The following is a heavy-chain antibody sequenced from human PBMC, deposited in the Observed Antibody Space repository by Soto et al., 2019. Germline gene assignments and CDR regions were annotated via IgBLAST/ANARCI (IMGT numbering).Heavy chain of an antibody. Sequence: PGGSLRLSCAASGFSFSDYYMSWIRQAPGKGLEWVAYISTINSFTNYADSVKGRFTISRDNSKNTLYLQMNSLRAEDTAVYYCAKEVRSMIVVVITSFDYWGQGTLVTVSS. D-gene: IGHD3-22*01. CDR1: GFSFSDYY. CDR2: ISTINSFT. J-gene: IGHJ4*02. CDR3: AKEVRSMIVVVITSFDY. V-gene: IGHV3-11*05.